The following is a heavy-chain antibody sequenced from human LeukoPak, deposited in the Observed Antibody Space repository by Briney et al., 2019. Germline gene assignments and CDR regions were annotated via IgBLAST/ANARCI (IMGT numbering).Heavy chain of an antibody. CDR1: GFTFSSYS. V-gene: IGHV3-21*01. CDR3: ARDRGDFWSGYYPAAYYYYGMDV. D-gene: IGHD3-3*01. CDR2: ISSSSSYI. J-gene: IGHJ6*02. Sequence: GGSLRLSCAASGFTFSSYSMNWVRQAPGKGLEWVSSISSSSSYIYYADSVKGRFTISRDNAKNSLYLQMNSLRAEDTAVYYCARDRGDFWSGYYPAAYYYYGMDVWGQGTTVTVSS.